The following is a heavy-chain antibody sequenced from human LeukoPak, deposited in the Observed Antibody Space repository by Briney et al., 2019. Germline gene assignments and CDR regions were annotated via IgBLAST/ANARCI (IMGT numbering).Heavy chain of an antibody. CDR2: IKSKTDGGTT. CDR1: GFTFSNAW. D-gene: IGHD2-2*01. Sequence: GGSLRLSCAASGFTFSNAWMNWVRQAPGKGLEWAGRIKSKTDGGTTDYAAPVKGRFTISRDDSKNTLYPQMNSLKTEDTAVYYCTTEFLPAATSDYWGQGTLVTVSS. CDR3: TTEFLPAATSDY. J-gene: IGHJ4*02. V-gene: IGHV3-15*07.